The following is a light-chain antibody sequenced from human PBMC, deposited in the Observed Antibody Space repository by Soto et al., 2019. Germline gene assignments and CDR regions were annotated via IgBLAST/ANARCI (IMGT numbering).Light chain of an antibody. CDR1: QSVSSN. V-gene: IGKV3-15*01. CDR2: GAS. Sequence: EIEMTQSPSTLSASPGERATLSCRASQSVSSNLAWYQQKPGQAPRLLIYGASNRATGIPARFSGSGSGTEFTQTISSLQSEDFAVYYCQQYNNWLTTWTFGQGTKVDIK. CDR3: QQYNNWLTTWT. J-gene: IGKJ1*01.